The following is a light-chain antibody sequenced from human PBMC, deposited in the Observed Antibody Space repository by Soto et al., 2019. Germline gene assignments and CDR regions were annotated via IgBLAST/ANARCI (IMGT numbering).Light chain of an antibody. J-gene: IGKJ5*01. CDR1: QSISSY. Sequence: DIQMTQSPSSLSASLGDRVTITCRASQSISSYLNWYQQKPGKAPKLLIYAASSLQSGVPSRFSGSGSGTDFTLTISSLQPEDFATYYCQKSYSTPITCGQGTRREIK. V-gene: IGKV1-39*01. CDR2: AAS. CDR3: QKSYSTPIT.